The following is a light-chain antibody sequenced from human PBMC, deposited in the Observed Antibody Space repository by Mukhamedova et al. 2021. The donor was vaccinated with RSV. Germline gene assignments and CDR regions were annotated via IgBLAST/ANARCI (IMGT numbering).Light chain of an antibody. CDR3: QQYGSSPGT. V-gene: IGKV3-20*01. CDR2: GAS. CDR1: RNY. Sequence: RNYLAWYQQKPGQAPRFLIYGASSRAIGIPDRFSGSGSGTDFTLTISRLEPEDFAVYCCQQYGSSPGTFGQGTKVEIK. J-gene: IGKJ1*01.